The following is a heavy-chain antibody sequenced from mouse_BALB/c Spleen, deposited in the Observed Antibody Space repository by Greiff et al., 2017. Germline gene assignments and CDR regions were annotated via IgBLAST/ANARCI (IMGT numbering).Heavy chain of an antibody. Sequence: QVQLQQPGAELVKPGASVKLSCKASGYTFTSYWMHWVKQRPGQGLEWIGEINPSNGSTNYNEKFKSKATLTVDKSSSTAYMQLSSLTSEDSAVYYCARRLWLREAWFAYWGQGTLVTVSA. CDR2: INPSNGST. V-gene: IGHV1S81*02. D-gene: IGHD2-2*01. J-gene: IGHJ3*01. CDR3: ARRLWLREAWFAY. CDR1: GYTFTSYW.